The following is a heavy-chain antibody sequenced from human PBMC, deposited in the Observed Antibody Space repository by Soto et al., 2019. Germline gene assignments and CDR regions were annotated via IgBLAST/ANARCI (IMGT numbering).Heavy chain of an antibody. V-gene: IGHV4-31*03. CDR1: GGCISRGGYY. Sequence: SETLSVTCPVSGGCISRGGYYWSWTRQHPGKGLEWIGYIYYSGSTYYNPSLKSRVTISVDTSKNQFSLKLSSVTAADTAVYYCARGRGRLSYFYYWGQGTLVTVSS. J-gene: IGHJ4*02. D-gene: IGHD2-21*02. CDR3: ARGRGRLSYFYY. CDR2: IYYSGST.